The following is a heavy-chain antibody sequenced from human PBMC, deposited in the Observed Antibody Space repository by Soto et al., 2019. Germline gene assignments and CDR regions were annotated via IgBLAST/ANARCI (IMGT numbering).Heavy chain of an antibody. CDR2: IYYSGST. CDR3: ARSFSSSHSIYYYYYMDV. V-gene: IGHV4-59*08. D-gene: IGHD6-6*01. CDR1: GGSISSYY. J-gene: IGHJ6*03. Sequence: SDTLSLTCTVSGGSISSYYWSWIRQPPGKGLEWIGYIYYSGSTNYNPSLKSRVTISVDTSKKQFSLNLSSVTAADTAVYYCARSFSSSHSIYYYYYMDVWGKGTTVTVS.